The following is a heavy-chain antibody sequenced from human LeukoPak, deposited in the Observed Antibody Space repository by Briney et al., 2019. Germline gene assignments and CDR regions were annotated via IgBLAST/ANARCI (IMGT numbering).Heavy chain of an antibody. CDR2: IYYSGTT. CDR1: GGSISSSYKY. V-gene: IGHV4-39*01. Sequence: SETLSLTCTVSGGSISSSYKYWGWVRQPPGRGLEWIGSIYYSGTTYYNPSLKSRVTISVDTSKNQFSLKLTSVTAADTAVYYCARYGDTRFDPWGQGTLVTVSS. J-gene: IGHJ5*02. CDR3: ARYGDTRFDP. D-gene: IGHD4-17*01.